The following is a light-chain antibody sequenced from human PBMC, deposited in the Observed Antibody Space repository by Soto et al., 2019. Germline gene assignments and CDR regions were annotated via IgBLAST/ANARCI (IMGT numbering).Light chain of an antibody. J-gene: IGLJ2*01. Sequence: QSALTQPPSASGSPGQSVTISCTGTSSDVGGYNYVSWYQQHPGKAPKLMIYEVSKRPSGVPDRFSGSKSGNTASLTVSGLQAEDWADYYCSLYAGSNNVVFGGGTKLTVL. CDR2: EVS. CDR3: SLYAGSNNVV. CDR1: SSDVGGYNY. V-gene: IGLV2-8*01.